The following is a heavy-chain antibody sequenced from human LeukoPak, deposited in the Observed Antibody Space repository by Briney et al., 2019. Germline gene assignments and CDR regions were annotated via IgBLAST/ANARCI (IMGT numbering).Heavy chain of an antibody. CDR3: ARASYYHDSSADFQH. D-gene: IGHD3-22*01. CDR1: GGTFSSYA. CDR2: IIPILGIA. V-gene: IGHV1-69*04. Sequence: ASVKVSCKASGGTFSSYAISWVRQAPGQGLEWMGRIIPILGIANYAQKFQGRVTITADKSTSTAYMELSSLRSEDTAVYYCARASYYHDSSADFQHWGQGTLVTVSS. J-gene: IGHJ1*01.